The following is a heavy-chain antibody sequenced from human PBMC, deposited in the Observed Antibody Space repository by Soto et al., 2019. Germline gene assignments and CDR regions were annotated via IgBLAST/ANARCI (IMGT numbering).Heavy chain of an antibody. Sequence: GESLKISCKGSGYSFTSYWIGWVRQMPGKGLEWMGIIYPGDSDTRYSPSFQGQVTISADKSISTAYLQWSSLKASDTAMYYCARDPRVDPLGSDGMDVWRQGTTVTVSS. J-gene: IGHJ6*02. D-gene: IGHD3-10*01. CDR1: GYSFTSYW. V-gene: IGHV5-51*01. CDR3: ARDPRVDPLGSDGMDV. CDR2: IYPGDSDT.